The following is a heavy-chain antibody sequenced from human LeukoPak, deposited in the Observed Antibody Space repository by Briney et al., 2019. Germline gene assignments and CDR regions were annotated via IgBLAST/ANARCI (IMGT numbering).Heavy chain of an antibody. Sequence: GGSLRLSCAASGFTFSSYAMSWVRQAPGKGLEWVSAISGSGVSTYYADSVKGRFTISRDNSKNTLYLQMNRLRAEDTAVYYCAKLDGSGRYYFDYWGQGTLVTVSS. V-gene: IGHV3-23*01. CDR1: GFTFSSYA. J-gene: IGHJ4*02. CDR3: AKLDGSGRYYFDY. CDR2: ISGSGVST. D-gene: IGHD3-10*01.